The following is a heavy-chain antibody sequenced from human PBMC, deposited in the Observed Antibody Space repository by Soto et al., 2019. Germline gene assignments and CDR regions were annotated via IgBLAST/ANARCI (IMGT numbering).Heavy chain of an antibody. V-gene: IGHV1-69*12. D-gene: IGHD2-21*02. J-gene: IGHJ3*02. CDR3: ARGHDYGGNSDAFDI. CDR2: ILPIFGTA. CDR1: GGTFSTDA. Sequence: QVQLVQFGAEVKKPGSSVKVSCKASGGTFSTDAINWVRQAPGQGPEWMGGILPIFGTADYAQKFQGRVTITADVSTTTAYMELSSLRSEDTAVYYCARGHDYGGNSDAFDIWGQGTMVTVSS.